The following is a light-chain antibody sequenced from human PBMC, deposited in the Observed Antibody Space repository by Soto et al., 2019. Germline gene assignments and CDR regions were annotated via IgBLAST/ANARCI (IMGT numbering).Light chain of an antibody. V-gene: IGKV3-20*01. CDR2: NTS. J-gene: IGKJ3*01. Sequence: EIVLTQSPGTLSLSPGEGATVSCRVSQSINSKSLVWYQRKFGQSPRLLIYNTSSRATGIPDRFSGSGSGTDFTLSISRLEPDVVAVYYCQHYGGSFIFGPGTKVDFK. CDR1: QSINSKS. CDR3: QHYGGSFI.